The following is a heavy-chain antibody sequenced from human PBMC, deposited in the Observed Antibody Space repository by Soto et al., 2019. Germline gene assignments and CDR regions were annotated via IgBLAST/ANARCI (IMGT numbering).Heavy chain of an antibody. D-gene: IGHD5-12*01. Sequence: QVQLQESGPGLVKPSQTLSLTCTVSGGSISSGAYYWSWIRQHPGKGLEWIGYIYYSGNTYYNPSLKGRVTISVDTSKNQFSLKVSSVTAADTAVYYCARESRDGFNSPFDYWGQGTLVTVSS. CDR1: GGSISSGAYY. J-gene: IGHJ4*02. V-gene: IGHV4-31*03. CDR2: IYYSGNT. CDR3: ARESRDGFNSPFDY.